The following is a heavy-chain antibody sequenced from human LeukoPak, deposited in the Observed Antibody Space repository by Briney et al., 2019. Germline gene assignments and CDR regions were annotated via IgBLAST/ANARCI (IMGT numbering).Heavy chain of an antibody. Sequence: SVKVSCKASGGTFSIYAISWVRQAPGQGLEWMGGIIPIFGTANYAQKFQGRVTITADESTSTAYMELSSLRSEDTAVYYCARGHGLEWLSYYFDYWGQGTLVTVSS. D-gene: IGHD3-3*01. CDR2: IIPIFGTA. CDR1: GGTFSIYA. CDR3: ARGHGLEWLSYYFDY. J-gene: IGHJ4*02. V-gene: IGHV1-69*13.